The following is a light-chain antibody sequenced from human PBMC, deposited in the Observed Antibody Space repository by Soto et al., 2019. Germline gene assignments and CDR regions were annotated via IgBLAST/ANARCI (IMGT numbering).Light chain of an antibody. V-gene: IGKV1-39*01. J-gene: IGKJ5*01. CDR1: QSISSY. CDR2: AAS. CDR3: QQSYSTLIT. Sequence: DIQMTQYPSSLSASLGYRVTITFRASQSISSYLNWYQQKPGKAPKLLIYAASSLQSGVPSRFSGSGSGTDFTLTISSLQPEDFATYYCQQSYSTLITFGQGTRLEI.